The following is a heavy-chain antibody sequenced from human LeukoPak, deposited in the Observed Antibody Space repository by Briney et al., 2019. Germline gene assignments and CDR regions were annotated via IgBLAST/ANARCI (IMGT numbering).Heavy chain of an antibody. CDR2: INHSGST. D-gene: IGHD1-26*01. V-gene: IGHV4-34*01. Sequence: PSETLSLTCAVYGGSFSGYYWSWIRQPPGKGLEWIGEINHSGSTNYNPSLKSRVTISVDKSKNQFSLKLSSVTAADTAVYYCARRPRVGATRGLFDYWGQGTLVTVSS. CDR1: GGSFSGYY. J-gene: IGHJ4*02. CDR3: ARRPRVGATRGLFDY.